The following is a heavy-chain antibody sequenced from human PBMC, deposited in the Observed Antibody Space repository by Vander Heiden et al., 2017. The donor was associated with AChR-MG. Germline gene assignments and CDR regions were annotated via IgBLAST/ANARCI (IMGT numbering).Heavy chain of an antibody. CDR3: ARVRSPAYIVVVPAASGAFDI. V-gene: IGHV1-69*01. J-gene: IGHJ3*02. CDR2: IIPIFGTA. D-gene: IGHD2-2*01. CDR1: GGTFSSYA. Sequence: QVQLVQSGAEVKKPGSSVKVSCKASGGTFSSYAISWVRQAPGQGLEWMVGIIPIFGTANYAQKFQGRVTITADESTNTAYMELSSLRSEDTAVYYCARVRSPAYIVVVPAASGAFDIWGQGTMVTVSS.